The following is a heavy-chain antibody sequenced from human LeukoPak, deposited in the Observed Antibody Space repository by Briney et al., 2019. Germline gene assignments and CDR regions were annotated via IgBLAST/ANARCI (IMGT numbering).Heavy chain of an antibody. V-gene: IGHV4-4*07. J-gene: IGHJ2*01. CDR1: GGSISAYY. D-gene: IGHD3-22*01. CDR3: VRDNFYDSGGPCAGWYFDL. Sequence: SETLSLTCSVSGGSISAYYWSWIRQPAGKGLEWIGRIYTSGSTNYNPSLKSRVSISVDKSKNQFSLKLRSVTAADTAVYYCVRDNFYDSGGPCAGWYFDLWGRGTLVTVSS. CDR2: IYTSGST.